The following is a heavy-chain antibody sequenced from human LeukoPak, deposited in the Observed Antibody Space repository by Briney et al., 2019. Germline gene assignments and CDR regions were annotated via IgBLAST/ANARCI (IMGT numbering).Heavy chain of an antibody. V-gene: IGHV4-30-4*08. Sequence: SGTLSLTCAVSGGSISSGDYYWSWIRQPPGKGLEWIGYIYYSGSTYYNPSLKSRVTISVDTSKNQFSLKLSSVTAADTAVYYCARALYSSSFLFDYWGQGTLVTVSS. CDR1: GGSISSGDYY. D-gene: IGHD6-6*01. CDR3: ARALYSSSFLFDY. CDR2: IYYSGST. J-gene: IGHJ4*02.